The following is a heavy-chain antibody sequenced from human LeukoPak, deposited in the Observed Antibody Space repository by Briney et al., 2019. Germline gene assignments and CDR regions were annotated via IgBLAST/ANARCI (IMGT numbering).Heavy chain of an antibody. J-gene: IGHJ4*02. V-gene: IGHV1-46*01. D-gene: IGHD3-22*01. CDR3: ARNPPSMYYYDSSGLPDY. Sequence: ASVKVSCKASGYTFTSYYMYWVRQAPGQGLEWMGIINPSGGSTSYAQKFQGRVTMTRDTSTSTVYMELSSLRSEDTAVYYCARNPPSMYYYDSSGLPDYWGQGTLVTVSS. CDR1: GYTFTSYY. CDR2: INPSGGST.